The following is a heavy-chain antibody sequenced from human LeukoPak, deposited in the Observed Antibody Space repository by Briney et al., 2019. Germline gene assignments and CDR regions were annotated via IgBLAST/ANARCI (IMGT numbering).Heavy chain of an antibody. CDR2: ISGGSSFT. Sequence: PGGSLRLSCAASGFSFSSFSMNWVRQAPGKGLEWVSYISGGSSFTYYVDSVKGRFTISRDNAKDSLYLQMNSLRAEDTAVYYCARDLGYSSGPNYWGQGTRVTVSS. CDR3: ARDLGYSSGPNY. J-gene: IGHJ4*02. CDR1: GFSFSSFS. D-gene: IGHD6-19*01. V-gene: IGHV3-21*01.